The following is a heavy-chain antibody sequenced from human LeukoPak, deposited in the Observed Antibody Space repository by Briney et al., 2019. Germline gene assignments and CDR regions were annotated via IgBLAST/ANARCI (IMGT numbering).Heavy chain of an antibody. J-gene: IGHJ4*02. CDR1: GFTFSNAW. V-gene: IGHV3-15*01. CDR2: IISKTDGGTT. D-gene: IGHD4-11*01. Sequence: GGSLRLSCAASGFTFSNAWMSWVRQAPGKGLEWVGRIISKTDGGTTDYAAPVKGRFTISRDDSKNTLYLQMNSLKTEDTAVYYCTTGNLHNWGQGTLVTVSS. CDR3: TTGNLHN.